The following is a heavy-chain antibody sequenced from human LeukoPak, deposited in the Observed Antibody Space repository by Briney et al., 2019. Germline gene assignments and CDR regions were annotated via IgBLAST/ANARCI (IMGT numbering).Heavy chain of an antibody. D-gene: IGHD6-19*01. CDR3: AKSEGSSSARRFDY. CDR1: GFSFSDYS. V-gene: IGHV3-11*03. Sequence: GGSLRLSCAASGFSFSDYSMSWIRQAPGKGLECISYRSSSSYTNYADSVKGRFTISRDNSKNTLYLQVNSLRAEDTAAYYCAKSEGSSSARRFDYWGQGTLVTVSS. J-gene: IGHJ4*02. CDR2: RSSSSYT.